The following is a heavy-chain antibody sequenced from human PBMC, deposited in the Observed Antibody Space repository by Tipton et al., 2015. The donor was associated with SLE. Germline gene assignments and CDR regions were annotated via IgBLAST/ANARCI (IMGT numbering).Heavy chain of an antibody. J-gene: IGHJ4*02. D-gene: IGHD6-13*01. CDR2: IYNIGRT. V-gene: IGHV4-59*11. Sequence: TLSLTCTVSGGSISSHYWSWLRQPPGKGLVWIGYIYNIGRTTYIPSLKSRITISVDTSKTQFSLKLSSVTAADTAVYYCARSAGYGSNWAHFDYWGQGTQVTVSS. CDR1: GGSISSHY. CDR3: ARSAGYGSNWAHFDY.